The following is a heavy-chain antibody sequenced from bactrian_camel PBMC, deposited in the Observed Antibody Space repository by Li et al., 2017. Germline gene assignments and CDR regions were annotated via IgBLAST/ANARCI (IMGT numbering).Heavy chain of an antibody. D-gene: IGHD1*01. Sequence: HVQLVESGGGSVQAGGSLKLSCAASFTYGTNCMAWFRQPPGQEREGVGGIYSGGGSAYYVDAVKGRFSISKDSAKTTLYLHMKNLKAEDTATYYCAVTLFCRERAWEPRAYRYWGTGTQVTVS. V-gene: IGHV3S1*01. CDR2: IYSGGGSA. J-gene: IGHJ7*01. CDR1: FTYGTNC.